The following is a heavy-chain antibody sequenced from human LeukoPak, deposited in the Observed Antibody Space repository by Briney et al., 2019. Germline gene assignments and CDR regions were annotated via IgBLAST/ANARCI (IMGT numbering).Heavy chain of an antibody. CDR3: ASRGGTWTEFDY. D-gene: IGHD3-16*01. Sequence: SVKVPCKASGGTFSSYAISWVRQAPGQGLEWMGGIIPIFGTANYAQKFQGRVTITADKSTSTAYMELSSLRSEDTAVYYCASRGGTWTEFDYWGQGTLVTVSS. CDR1: GGTFSSYA. J-gene: IGHJ4*02. V-gene: IGHV1-69*06. CDR2: IIPIFGTA.